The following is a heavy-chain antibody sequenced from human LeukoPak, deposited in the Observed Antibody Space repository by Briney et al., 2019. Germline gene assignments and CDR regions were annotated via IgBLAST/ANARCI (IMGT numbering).Heavy chain of an antibody. CDR3: AAAGLSNWNYRF. CDR1: GFTFTSSA. V-gene: IGHV1-58*01. D-gene: IGHD1-7*01. J-gene: IGHJ4*02. CDR2: IVVGSGNT. Sequence: SVKVSYKASGFTFTSSAVQWVRQARGQRLEWIGWIVVGSGNTNYAQKFQERVTITRDMSTSTAYMELSSLRSEDTAVYYCAAAGLSNWNYRFWGQGTLVTVSS.